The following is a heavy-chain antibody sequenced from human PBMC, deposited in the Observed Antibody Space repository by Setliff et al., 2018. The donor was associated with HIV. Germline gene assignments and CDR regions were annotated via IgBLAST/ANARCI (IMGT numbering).Heavy chain of an antibody. D-gene: IGHD3-10*01. CDR2: VNPNSGDA. V-gene: IGHV1-2*02. Sequence: ASVKVSCKASGYSFTGHYLHWVRQAPGQGLEWLGWVNPNSGDAIYAQNFQGRVTMTRDTSINAAYMELRGLRSDDTAVYYCARNFGLSPSGKYYYYYGMDIWGQGTTVTVSS. CDR1: GYSFTGHY. CDR3: ARNFGLSPSGKYYYYYGMDI. J-gene: IGHJ6*02.